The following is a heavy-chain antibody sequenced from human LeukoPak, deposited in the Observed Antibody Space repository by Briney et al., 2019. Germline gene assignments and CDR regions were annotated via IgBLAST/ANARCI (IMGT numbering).Heavy chain of an antibody. D-gene: IGHD3-10*01. CDR2: ISDSGGST. V-gene: IGHV3-23*01. CDR3: ASLWFGELSVGPFDY. Sequence: GGSLRLSCAVSGLTLSNYGMSWVRQAPGKGLEWVAGISDSGGSTNYADSVKGRFTISRDNPKNTLYLQMNSLRAEDTAVYYCASLWFGELSVGPFDYWGQGTLVTVSS. J-gene: IGHJ4*02. CDR1: GLTLSNYG.